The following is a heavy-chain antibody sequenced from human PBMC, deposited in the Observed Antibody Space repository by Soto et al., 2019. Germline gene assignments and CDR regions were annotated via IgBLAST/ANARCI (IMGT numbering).Heavy chain of an antibody. V-gene: IGHV3-48*02. D-gene: IGHD6-19*01. J-gene: IGHJ4*02. Sequence: EVQLVESGGGLVQPGGSLRLSCAASGFTFSTYNMNWVRQAPGKGLEWVSYISRSGTTVYYADSVKGRFTISRDNARNSLYLHMNSLRDEDTALYYCARDPSPDSSGWYYFDYWGQGTVVTVSS. CDR2: ISRSGTTV. CDR3: ARDPSPDSSGWYYFDY. CDR1: GFTFSTYN.